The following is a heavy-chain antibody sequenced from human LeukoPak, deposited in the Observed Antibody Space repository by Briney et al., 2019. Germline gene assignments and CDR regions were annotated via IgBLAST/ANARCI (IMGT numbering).Heavy chain of an antibody. CDR1: GFTFSSYA. CDR3: AKDGSRTYYDFWSGYAALHGMDV. J-gene: IGHJ6*02. D-gene: IGHD3-3*01. V-gene: IGHV3-23*01. CDR2: ISGSGGST. Sequence: GGSLRLSCAASGFTFSSYAMSWVRQAPGKGLEWVSAISGSGGSTYYADSVKGRFTISRDNSKNTLYLQMNSLRAEDTAVYYCAKDGSRTYYDFWSGYAALHGMDVWGQGTTVTVSS.